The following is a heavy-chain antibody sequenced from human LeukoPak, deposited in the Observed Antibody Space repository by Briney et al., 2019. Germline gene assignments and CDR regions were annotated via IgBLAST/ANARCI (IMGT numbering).Heavy chain of an antibody. V-gene: IGHV1-8*01. CDR1: GYTLTSYD. J-gene: IGHJ4*02. CDR3: AGGIRGGSGSYYYFDY. Sequence: ASVKVSCKASGYTLTSYDINWVRQATGQGLEWMGWMNPNSGNTGYAQKFQGRITMTRNTSISTAYMELSSLRSEDTAVYYCAGGIRGGSGSYYYFDYWGQGTLATVSS. CDR2: MNPNSGNT. D-gene: IGHD3-10*01.